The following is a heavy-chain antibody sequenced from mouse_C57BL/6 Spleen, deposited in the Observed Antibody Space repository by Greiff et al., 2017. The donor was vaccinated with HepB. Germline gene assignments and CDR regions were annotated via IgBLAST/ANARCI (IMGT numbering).Heavy chain of an antibody. CDR3: ARAGGKAWFAY. J-gene: IGHJ3*01. CDR2: IYPGGGYT. V-gene: IGHV1-63*01. CDR1: GYTFTNYW. Sequence: VQLQQSGAELVRPGTSVKMSCKASGYTFTNYWIGWAKQRPGHGLEWIGDIYPGGGYTNYNEKFKGKATLTADKSSSTAYMQFSSLTSEDSAIYYCARAGGKAWFAYWGQGTLVTVSA.